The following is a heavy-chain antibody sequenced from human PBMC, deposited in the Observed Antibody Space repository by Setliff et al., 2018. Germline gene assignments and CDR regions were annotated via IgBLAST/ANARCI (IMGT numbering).Heavy chain of an antibody. CDR2: IYYSGST. V-gene: IGHV4-39*07. Sequence: SETLSLTCSVSGDSVTSHYWSWIRQPPGKGLEWIGSIYYSGSTYYNPSLKSRVTISVDTSKNQFSLKLSSVTAADTAVYYCARDTEGRYNFWSGYYEDYYYYGMDVWGQGTTVTVSS. CDR3: ARDTEGRYNFWSGYYEDYYYYGMDV. D-gene: IGHD3-3*01. J-gene: IGHJ6*02. CDR1: GDSVTSHY.